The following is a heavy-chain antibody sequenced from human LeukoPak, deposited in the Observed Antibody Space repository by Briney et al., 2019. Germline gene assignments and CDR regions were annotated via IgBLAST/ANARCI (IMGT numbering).Heavy chain of an antibody. D-gene: IGHD5-12*01. V-gene: IGHV4-61*02. J-gene: IGHJ3*02. CDR2: IYTSGST. Sequence: SQTLSLTCTVSGGSISSGSYYWSWIRQPAGKGLEWIGRIYTSGSTNYNPSLKSRVTISVDTSKNQFSLKLSSVTAADTAVCYCARSEDIVADAFDIWGQGTMVTVSS. CDR1: GGSISSGSYY. CDR3: ARSEDIVADAFDI.